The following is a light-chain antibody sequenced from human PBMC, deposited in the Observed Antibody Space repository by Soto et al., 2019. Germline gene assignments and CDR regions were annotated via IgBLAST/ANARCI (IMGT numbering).Light chain of an antibody. V-gene: IGLV2-14*03. CDR2: DVS. J-gene: IGLJ2*01. CDR3: SSYTRSNTVV. Sequence: QSALTQPASVSGSPGQSITISCAGTSRDIGGYNYVSWYQQHPSKAPKLMIYDVSNRPSGVSNRFSGSKSGDTASLTISGLQAEDEADYYCSSYTRSNTVVFGGGTKLTVL. CDR1: SRDIGGYNY.